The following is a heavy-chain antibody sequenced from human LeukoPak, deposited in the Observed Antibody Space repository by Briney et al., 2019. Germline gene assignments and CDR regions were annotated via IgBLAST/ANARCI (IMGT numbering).Heavy chain of an antibody. CDR1: GGSFSGYY. V-gene: IGHV4-34*01. D-gene: IGHD3-3*01. CDR3: ARGGSITIFGVVQYGWFDP. Sequence: SETLSLTCAVYGGSFSGYYWSWIRQPPGKGLEWIGEINHSGSTNYNPSLKSRVTISVDTSKNQFSLKLSSVTAADTAVYYCARGGSITIFGVVQYGWFDPWGQGTLVTVSS. CDR2: INHSGST. J-gene: IGHJ5*02.